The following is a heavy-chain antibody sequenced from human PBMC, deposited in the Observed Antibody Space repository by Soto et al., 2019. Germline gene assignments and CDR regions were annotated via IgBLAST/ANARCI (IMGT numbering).Heavy chain of an antibody. V-gene: IGHV1-69*01. Sequence: QVQLVQSGAEVKKPGSSVKVSCKASGGTFSSYAISWVRQAPGQGLEWMGGIIPIFGTANYAQKFQGRVTITADESTSTAYMELRSLRSEDTAVYYCARDTADYGGTFRYFDLWGRSPLVTVSS. D-gene: IGHD4-17*01. CDR3: ARDTADYGGTFRYFDL. J-gene: IGHJ2*01. CDR2: IIPIFGTA. CDR1: GGTFSSYA.